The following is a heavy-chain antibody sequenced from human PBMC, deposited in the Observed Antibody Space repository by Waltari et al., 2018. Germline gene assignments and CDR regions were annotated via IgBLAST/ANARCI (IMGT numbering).Heavy chain of an antibody. CDR1: GFTFRRYL. Sequence: EVQLVESGGGLVQPGGSLRLSCVASGFTFRRYLMTWARQTPGKGLEWVANINQDGGEKNYVDSVKGRFTISRDNAKNSLYLQMNSLRAEDSATYYCARTAGILDCWGQGTLVTVSS. V-gene: IGHV3-7*01. CDR2: INQDGGEK. J-gene: IGHJ4*02. CDR3: ARTAGILDC. D-gene: IGHD6-13*01.